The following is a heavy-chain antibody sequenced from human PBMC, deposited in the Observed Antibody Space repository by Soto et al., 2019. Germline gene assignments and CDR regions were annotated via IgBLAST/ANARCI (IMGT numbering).Heavy chain of an antibody. CDR2: ISGSGGST. V-gene: IGHV3-23*01. CDR3: AKVWFGELLAPPFDY. CDR1: GFTFSSYA. J-gene: IGHJ4*02. D-gene: IGHD3-10*01. Sequence: EVQLLESGGGLVQPGGSLRLSCAASGFTFSSYAMSWVRQAPGKGLEWVSAISGSGGSTYYADSVKGRFTISRDNSKNTLYLHMNSLRAEDTAVYYCAKVWFGELLAPPFDYWGQGTLVTVSS.